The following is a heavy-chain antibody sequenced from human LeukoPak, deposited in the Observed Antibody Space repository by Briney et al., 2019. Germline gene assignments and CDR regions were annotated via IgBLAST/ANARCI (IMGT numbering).Heavy chain of an antibody. CDR1: GGSIGSGSYY. CDR2: IYYSGST. V-gene: IGHV4-61*10. CDR3: AREGRASSYDY. Sequence: SETLSLTCTVSGGSIGSGSYYWSWIRQPAGKGLEWIGDIYYSGSTNYNPSLKSPVTISVDTSKNQFSLKLISVTAADTAVYSCAREGRASSYDYWGQGTLVTVSS. D-gene: IGHD6-13*01. J-gene: IGHJ4*02.